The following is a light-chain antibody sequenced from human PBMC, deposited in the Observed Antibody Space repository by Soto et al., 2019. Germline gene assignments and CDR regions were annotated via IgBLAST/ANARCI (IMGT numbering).Light chain of an antibody. CDR2: DAS. CDR3: QQRSAWPFT. V-gene: IGKV3-11*01. J-gene: IGKJ4*01. Sequence: EVVLTQSPVTLSLSPGERATLSCRASQSFRGLLAWYQQKPGQAPRLLIYDASTRATGVPPRFSGSRSGSDFTLTISSLDPEDFALYYCQQRSAWPFTFGGGTSVLIK. CDR1: QSFRGL.